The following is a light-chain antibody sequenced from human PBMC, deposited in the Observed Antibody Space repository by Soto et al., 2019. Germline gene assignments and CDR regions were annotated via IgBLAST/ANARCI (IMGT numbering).Light chain of an antibody. J-gene: IGKJ1*01. CDR1: QSVSSSY. CDR3: QQRSDWPWT. V-gene: IGKV3D-20*02. CDR2: GAS. Sequence: EIVLTQSAGTLSLSPGERATLSCRASQSVSSSYLAWYQQKNGQAPRLVIYGASTRATGIPARFSGSGYGTEFNLTISNVETEDFAVYYCQQRSDWPWTFGQGTKVDIK.